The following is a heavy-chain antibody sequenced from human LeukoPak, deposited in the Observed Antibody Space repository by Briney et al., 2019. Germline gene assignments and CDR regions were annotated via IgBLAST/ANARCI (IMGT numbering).Heavy chain of an antibody. Sequence: SETLSLTCTVSGYTISSGYYWGCIRQTPGKGLEWIGSFYYRGNTYYNPSLKSRTTVSVDTSKNQYPLKLSSVAAADTAIYYCARETRNYYDSIGYYLFDYWGQGTLVTVSS. D-gene: IGHD3-22*01. CDR2: FYYRGNT. CDR3: ARETRNYYDSIGYYLFDY. J-gene: IGHJ4*02. CDR1: GYTISSGYY. V-gene: IGHV4-38-2*02.